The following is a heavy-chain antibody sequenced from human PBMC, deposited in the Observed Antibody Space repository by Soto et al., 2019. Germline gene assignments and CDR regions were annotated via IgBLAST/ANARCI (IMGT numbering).Heavy chain of an antibody. CDR2: IYWDDDK. D-gene: IGHD3-10*01. V-gene: IGHV2-5*02. CDR3: AHRRMVRGVSSFDY. Sequence: QITLKESGPTLVKPTQTLTLTCTFSGFSLSTSGVGVGWIRQPPGKALEWLALIYWDDDKRYSPSLKGRLTITKDTSKNQVVLTMTNMDPVDTATYYCAHRRMVRGVSSFDYWGQGTLVTVSS. J-gene: IGHJ4*02. CDR1: GFSLSTSGVG.